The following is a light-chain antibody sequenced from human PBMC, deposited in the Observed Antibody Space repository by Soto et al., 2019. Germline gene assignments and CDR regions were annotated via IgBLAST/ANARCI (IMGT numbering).Light chain of an antibody. J-gene: IGKJ4*01. Sequence: DIQMTQSPSSLSASVGDRVTITCRASQNIVNYLNWYQRKPGKAPKLLIYGASSLQRGVPSRFSGSGSETDFTLTISTLQPEDVATFYCQQSYSVPLTFGGGTKVEIK. V-gene: IGKV1-39*01. CDR1: QNIVNY. CDR3: QQSYSVPLT. CDR2: GAS.